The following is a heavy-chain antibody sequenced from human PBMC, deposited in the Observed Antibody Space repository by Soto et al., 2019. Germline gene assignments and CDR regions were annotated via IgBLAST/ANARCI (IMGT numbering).Heavy chain of an antibody. Sequence: EVQLVESGGGLVKPGGSLRLSCAASGFIFSSYTMNWVRKAPGKGLEWVSSISSSGSYIHYADSVKGRITISRDNAKNASYPQMNGPRAEETAVYSCAREGYYNASHVQPPWLDPRGQGTLVTVSS. CDR1: GFIFSSYT. J-gene: IGHJ5*02. CDR3: AREGYYNASHVQPPWLDP. D-gene: IGHD3-10*01. CDR2: ISSSGSYI. V-gene: IGHV3-21*01.